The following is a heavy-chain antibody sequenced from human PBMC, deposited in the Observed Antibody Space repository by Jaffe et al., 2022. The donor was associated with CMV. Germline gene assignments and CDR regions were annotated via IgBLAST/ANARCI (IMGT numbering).Heavy chain of an antibody. V-gene: IGHV3-53*01. CDR2: IYSGGST. J-gene: IGHJ5*02. CDR1: GFTVSSNY. CDR3: AREVGDDYGAHEGWFDP. D-gene: IGHD4-17*01. Sequence: EVQLVESGGGLIQPGGSLRLSCAASGFTVSSNYMSWVRQAPGKGLEWVSVIYSGGSTYYADSVKGRFTISRDNSKNTLYLQMNSLRAEDTAVYYCAREVGDDYGAHEGWFDPWGQGTLVTVSS.